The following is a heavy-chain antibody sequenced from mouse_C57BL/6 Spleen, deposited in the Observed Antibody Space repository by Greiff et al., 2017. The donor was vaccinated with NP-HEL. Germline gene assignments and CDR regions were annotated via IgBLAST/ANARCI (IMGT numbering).Heavy chain of an antibody. Sequence: VQLQQSGPELVKPGASVKIPCKASGYTFTDYNMDWVKQSHGKSLEWIGDINPNNGGTIYNQKFKGKATLTVDKSSSTAYMELRSLTSEDTAVYYCARGDYGSSYGNWYFDVWGTGTTVTVSS. CDR2: INPNNGGT. D-gene: IGHD1-1*01. CDR3: ARGDYGSSYGNWYFDV. CDR1: GYTFTDYN. J-gene: IGHJ1*03. V-gene: IGHV1-18*01.